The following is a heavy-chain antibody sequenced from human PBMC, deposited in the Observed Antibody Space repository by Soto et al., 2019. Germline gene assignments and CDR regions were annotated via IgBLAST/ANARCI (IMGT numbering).Heavy chain of an antibody. CDR3: ARGGITAVRNYYFDH. D-gene: IGHD1-20*01. Sequence: LSLTCKVSGDSISSSEWWSWVRQPPGKGLEWIAEIHHSGPTNYNPSLQSRVTITVDKSKNQISLRLSTVTAADTAVYYCARGGITAVRNYYFDHWGQGTLVTVSS. J-gene: IGHJ4*02. V-gene: IGHV4-4*02. CDR1: GDSISSSEW. CDR2: IHHSGPT.